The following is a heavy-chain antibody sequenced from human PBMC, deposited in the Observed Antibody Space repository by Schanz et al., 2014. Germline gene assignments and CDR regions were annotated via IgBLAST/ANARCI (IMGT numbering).Heavy chain of an antibody. CDR3: ARGGYSSGWYDRDIAHFDY. J-gene: IGHJ4*02. CDR2: ISAYNGNT. D-gene: IGHD6-19*01. V-gene: IGHV1-18*01. CDR1: RYTFNTYG. Sequence: QVQLVQSGAEVKEPGASVKVSCEASRYTFNTYGLNWVRQAPGQGLEWMGWISAYNGNTNYAQKLQGRVTMTTDTSTSTAYMELRSLRSDDTAVYYCARGGYSSGWYDRDIAHFDYWGQGTLVTVSS.